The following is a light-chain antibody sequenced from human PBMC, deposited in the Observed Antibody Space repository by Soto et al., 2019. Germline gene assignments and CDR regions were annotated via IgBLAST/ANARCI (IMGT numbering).Light chain of an antibody. CDR1: QSVSSN. V-gene: IGKV3-15*01. Sequence: EIVMTQSPSTLSASPSERATLSCRASQSVSSNLAWYQQKPGQAPRLLIYGASTRATGIPARFSGSGSGTEFTLTISSLQSEDFAVYYCQQYNNWPPTFGQGTKVDI. CDR2: GAS. J-gene: IGKJ1*01. CDR3: QQYNNWPPT.